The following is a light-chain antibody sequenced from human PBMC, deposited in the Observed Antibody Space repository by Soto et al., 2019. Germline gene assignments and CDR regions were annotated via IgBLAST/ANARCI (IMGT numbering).Light chain of an antibody. V-gene: IGLV2-14*01. CDR1: SSDVGNYKY. CDR2: EVS. CDR3: FSYTSSGTYV. J-gene: IGLJ1*01. Sequence: QSVRTQPASVSGSPGQSITIPCTGTSSDVGNYKYVSWYQQHPGKAPKLMIYEVSNRPSGVSNRFSGSKSGNTASLTISGLQAEDETDYYCFSYTSSGTYVFGTGTKVTVL.